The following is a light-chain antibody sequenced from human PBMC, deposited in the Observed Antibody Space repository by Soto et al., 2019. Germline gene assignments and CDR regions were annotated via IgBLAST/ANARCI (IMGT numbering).Light chain of an antibody. Sequence: QSALAQPRSVSGSPGQSVTISCTGTSNDVGGYDYVSWCQQHPGKAPKVMIYDVSKRPSGVPDRFSGSKSGDTASLTISGLQAEDEADYYCCSYAGGYTKVFGTGTKVTVL. J-gene: IGLJ1*01. CDR2: DVS. V-gene: IGLV2-11*01. CDR3: CSYAGGYTKV. CDR1: SNDVGGYDY.